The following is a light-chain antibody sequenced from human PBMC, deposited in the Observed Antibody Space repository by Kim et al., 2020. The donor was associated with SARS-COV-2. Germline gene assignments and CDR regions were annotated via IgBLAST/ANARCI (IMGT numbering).Light chain of an antibody. V-gene: IGLV3-19*01. Sequence: SSELTQDPAVSVALGQTVRITCQGDSLRSYYASWYQQKPGQAPVLVIYGKNNRPSGIPDRFSGSNSGNTASLTITGAQAEDEADYYCNCRVSITHHWVFG. CDR2: GKN. J-gene: IGLJ3*02. CDR1: SLRSYY. CDR3: NCRVSITHHWV.